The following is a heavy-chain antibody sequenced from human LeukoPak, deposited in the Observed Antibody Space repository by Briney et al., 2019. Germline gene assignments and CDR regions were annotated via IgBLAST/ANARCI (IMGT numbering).Heavy chain of an antibody. D-gene: IGHD7-27*01. CDR2: INHSGST. J-gene: IGHJ4*02. CDR1: GGSFSGYY. CDR3: ARNWGPYPYFDY. V-gene: IGHV4-34*01. Sequence: PSETLSLTCAVYGGSFSGYYWSWIRQPPGKGLEWIGEINHSGSTNYNPSLKSRVTISVDTSKNQFSLKLSSVTAADTAVYYCARNWGPYPYFDYWGQGTLVTVSS.